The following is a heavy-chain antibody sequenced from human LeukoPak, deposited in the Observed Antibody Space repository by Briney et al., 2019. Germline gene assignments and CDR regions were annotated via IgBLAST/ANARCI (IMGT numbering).Heavy chain of an antibody. V-gene: IGHV3-21*01. D-gene: IGHD6-19*01. J-gene: IGHJ4*02. CDR3: ARGLAAMANTIGDS. Sequence: KPGRSLRLSCAASGFTFSSYSMNWVRQAPGKGLEWLSSISSSSSFMYYADSVRGRITISRDNAKNSLYLQMSSLRVEDSAVYYCARGLAAMANTIGDSWGQGTLVTVSS. CDR1: GFTFSSYS. CDR2: ISSSSSFM.